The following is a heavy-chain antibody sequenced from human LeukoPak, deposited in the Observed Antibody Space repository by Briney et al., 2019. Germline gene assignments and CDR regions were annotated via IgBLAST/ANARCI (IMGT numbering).Heavy chain of an antibody. CDR3: ARMGSYSSSSALGY. V-gene: IGHV4-34*01. Sequence: SETLSLTCAVYGGSFSDYYWTWIRQPPGKGLEWIGEINHSGSTNYNPSLKSRVTISVDMSKNQFSLKLSSVTAADTAVYYCARMGSYSSSSALGYWGQGTLVTVSS. CDR2: INHSGST. D-gene: IGHD6-6*01. CDR1: GGSFSDYY. J-gene: IGHJ4*02.